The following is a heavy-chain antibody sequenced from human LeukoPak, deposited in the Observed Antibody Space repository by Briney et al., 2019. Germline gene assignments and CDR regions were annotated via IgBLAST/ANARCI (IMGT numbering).Heavy chain of an antibody. CDR1: GYTFSTYI. CDR2: INTNTGNP. Sequence: ASVKVSCKASGYTFSTYIMNWVRQAPGQGLEWMGWINTNTGNPTYAQGFTGRFVFSLDTSVSTAYLQISSLKAEDTAVYYCARGISAAGPLLRYWGQGTLVTVSS. V-gene: IGHV7-4-1*02. CDR3: ARGISAAGPLLRY. D-gene: IGHD6-13*01. J-gene: IGHJ4*02.